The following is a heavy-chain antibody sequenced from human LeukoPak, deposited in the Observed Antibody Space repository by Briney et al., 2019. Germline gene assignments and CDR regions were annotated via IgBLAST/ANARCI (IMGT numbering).Heavy chain of an antibody. V-gene: IGHV3-30*04. CDR2: IPYDGSNT. CDR1: GFTFNIYA. CDR3: ARSSDYGLGGNYNGWFDP. Sequence: GGSLRPSCAASGFTFNIYAMHWVRQAPGKWLEWVAVIPYDGSNTYHADSVKGRFTIPRDNYRYTVDLEMNSLSGEDTAVYYCARSSDYGLGGNYNGWFDPWGQGTLVTVSS. D-gene: IGHD3-10*01. J-gene: IGHJ5*02.